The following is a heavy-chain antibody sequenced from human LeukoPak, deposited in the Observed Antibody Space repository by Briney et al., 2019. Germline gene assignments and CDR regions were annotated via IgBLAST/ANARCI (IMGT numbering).Heavy chain of an antibody. J-gene: IGHJ4*02. CDR3: ARGSGWYPNYFDY. D-gene: IGHD6-19*01. V-gene: IGHV4-31*03. CDR1: GGSISSGGYY. Sequence: PSETLSLTCTVSGGSISSGGYYWSWIRQHPGKGLEWIGYIYYSGSTYYNPSLKSRVTISVDTSKSQFSLKLSSVTAADTAVYYCARGSGWYPNYFDYWGQGTLVTVSS. CDR2: IYYSGST.